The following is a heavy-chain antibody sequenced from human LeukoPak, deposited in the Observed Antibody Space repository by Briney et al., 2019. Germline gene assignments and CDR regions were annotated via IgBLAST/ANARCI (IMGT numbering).Heavy chain of an antibody. CDR3: ARVSVGRYYFDN. Sequence: SETLSLTCTVSGGSISTYYWSWIRQPPGKGLEWIGYIFYSGNTNYNPSLKSRVTISVDTSKNQFSLKLSSVTAADTAVYYCARVSVGRYYFDNWGQGTPVTVS. J-gene: IGHJ4*02. D-gene: IGHD3-3*02. V-gene: IGHV4-59*12. CDR1: GGSISTYY. CDR2: IFYSGNT.